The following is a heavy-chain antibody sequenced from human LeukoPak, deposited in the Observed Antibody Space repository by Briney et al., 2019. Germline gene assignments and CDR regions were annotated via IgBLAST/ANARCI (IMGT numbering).Heavy chain of an antibody. Sequence: GGSLRLSCTASELTVGHNSMNWVRQAPGKGLEWVSAISGSGGSTYYADSVKGRFTISRDNSKNTLYLQMNSLRAEDTAVYYCAKGPWRQQLVHYAVVEGFMDVWGKGTTVTVSS. CDR2: ISGSGGST. J-gene: IGHJ6*03. V-gene: IGHV3-23*01. CDR3: AKGPWRQQLVHYAVVEGFMDV. D-gene: IGHD6-13*01. CDR1: ELTVGHNS.